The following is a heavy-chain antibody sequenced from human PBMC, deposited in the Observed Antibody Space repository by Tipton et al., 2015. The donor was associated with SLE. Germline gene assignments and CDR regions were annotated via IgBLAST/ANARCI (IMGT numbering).Heavy chain of an antibody. D-gene: IGHD2-2*02. CDR2: ISGYNGDT. Sequence: QLVQSGAEVKKPGASVKVSCKASGYTFTNYGIGWVRQAPGQGLEWMGWISGYNGDTYYEQKFQGRVSMTTDTSTSTAYMELRSLRSDDTAVYYCARPLYCSSFSCYTITYYFDYWGQGTLVTVSS. CDR1: GYTFTNYG. CDR3: ARPLYCSSFSCYTITYYFDY. J-gene: IGHJ4*02. V-gene: IGHV1-18*01.